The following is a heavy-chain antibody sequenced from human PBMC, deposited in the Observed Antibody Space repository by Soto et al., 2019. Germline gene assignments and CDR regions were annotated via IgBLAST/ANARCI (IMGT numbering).Heavy chain of an antibody. D-gene: IGHD6-19*01. CDR1: GFTFSSYA. CDR2: ISGSGGST. CDR3: AKLRGKKESGWYEAYFDY. V-gene: IGHV3-23*01. J-gene: IGHJ4*02. Sequence: EVQLLESGGGLVQPGGSLRLSCAASGFTFSSYAMSWVRQAPGKGLEWVSAISGSGGSTYYADSVKGLFTISRDNSKNTLYLQMNSLRAEDTAVYYCAKLRGKKESGWYEAYFDYWGQGTLVTVSS.